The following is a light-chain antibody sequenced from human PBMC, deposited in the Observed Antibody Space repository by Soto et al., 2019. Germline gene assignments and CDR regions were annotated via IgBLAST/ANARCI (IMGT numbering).Light chain of an antibody. J-gene: IGLJ2*01. CDR1: SRDVGGYDY. CDR3: RSYAGPNPVA. V-gene: IGLV2-8*01. CDR2: EVN. Sequence: QSALTQPPSASGSPGQSVTISCTGTSRDVGGYDYVSWYQHHPGKAPKLMIYEVNKRPSGVPGRFSGSKSGSTASLTVSGLQAEDEATYYCRSYAGPNPVAFGGGTQLTVL.